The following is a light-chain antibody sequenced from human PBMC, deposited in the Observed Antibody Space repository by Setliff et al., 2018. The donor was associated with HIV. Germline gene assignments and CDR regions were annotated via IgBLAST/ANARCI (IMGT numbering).Light chain of an antibody. Sequence: QSALTQPPSTSGTPGQRVTISCSGSSSNVGSSFVYWYQQVPGTAPKLLIFKNNQRPSGVPDRFSGSKSGTSASLAISGLRPEDEADYYCAAWDDNLSVGFGGGTKVTVL. CDR3: AAWDDNLSVG. CDR1: SSNVGSSF. J-gene: IGLJ2*01. V-gene: IGLV1-47*01. CDR2: KNN.